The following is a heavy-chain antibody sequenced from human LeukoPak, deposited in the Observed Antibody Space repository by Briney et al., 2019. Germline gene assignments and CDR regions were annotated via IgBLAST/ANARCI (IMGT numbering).Heavy chain of an antibody. V-gene: IGHV3-21*01. J-gene: IGHJ3*02. CDR2: ITTSSSYI. CDR3: ARGFLGITLLLGAFDI. D-gene: IGHD3-10*01. CDR1: RFTFSSYS. Sequence: PGGSLRLSCAASRFTFSSYSMNWVRQAPWKGLEWVSSITTSSSYIYYADSVKGRFTISRDNAKNSLYLQMNSLRAEDTAVYYCARGFLGITLLLGAFDIWGQGTMVTVSS.